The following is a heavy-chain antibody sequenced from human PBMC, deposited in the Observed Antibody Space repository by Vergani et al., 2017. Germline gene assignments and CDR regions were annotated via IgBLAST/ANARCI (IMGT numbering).Heavy chain of an antibody. J-gene: IGHJ5*02. Sequence: EVQLLESGGGLVQPGGSLRLSCAASGFTFSSYAMSWVRQAPGKGLEWVSAISGSGGSTSYAQKFQGRVTMTRDTSTSTVYMELSSLRSEDTAVYYCARDSRYCSSTSCYVGRDWFDPWGQGTLVTVSS. CDR3: ARDSRYCSSTSCYVGRDWFDP. V-gene: IGHV3-23*01. D-gene: IGHD2-2*01. CDR1: GFTFSSYA. CDR2: ISGSGGST.